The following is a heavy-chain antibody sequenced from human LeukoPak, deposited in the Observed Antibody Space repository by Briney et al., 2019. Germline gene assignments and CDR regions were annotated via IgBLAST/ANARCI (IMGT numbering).Heavy chain of an antibody. CDR3: ARGASSGHDIDY. CDR1: GGTFSSYA. J-gene: IGHJ4*02. Sequence: GASVKVSCKASGGTFSSYAISWVRQAPGQGLEWMGRIIPILGIANYAQKFQGRVTITADKSTSTAYMELSSLRSEDTAVYYCARGASSGHDIDYWGQGTLVTVSS. CDR2: IIPILGIA. D-gene: IGHD5-12*01. V-gene: IGHV1-69*04.